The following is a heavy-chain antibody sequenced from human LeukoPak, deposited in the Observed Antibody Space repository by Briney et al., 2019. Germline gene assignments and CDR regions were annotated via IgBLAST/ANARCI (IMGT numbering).Heavy chain of an antibody. V-gene: IGHV4-38-2*02. CDR2: IYHSGST. D-gene: IGHD3-16*02. Sequence: SETLSLTCTVSGYTISTGYYWGWIRQPPGKGLEWIGSIYHSGSTFYNPSLNSRLTMSVDTSKNSFSLKLSSVTAADTAVYYCARVDYDYVWGSYRPTPDYYYYYMDVWGKGTTVTISS. CDR3: ARVDYDYVWGSYRPTPDYYYYYMDV. J-gene: IGHJ6*03. CDR1: GYTISTGYY.